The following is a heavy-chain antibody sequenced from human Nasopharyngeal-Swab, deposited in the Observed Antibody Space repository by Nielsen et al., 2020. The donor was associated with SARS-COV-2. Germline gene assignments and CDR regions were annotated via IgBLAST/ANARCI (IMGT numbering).Heavy chain of an antibody. J-gene: IGHJ4*02. V-gene: IGHV4-59*02. Sequence: GSLRLSCTVSGGSVTSFYWNWIRQPPGKALEYIGYIYYSGRPSYNPSLKSRVTISLDTSKNQFSLKLTSVTAADTALYYCARALTYGTASDYWGQGTLVTVSS. D-gene: IGHD3-10*01. CDR1: GGSVTSFY. CDR2: IYYSGRP. CDR3: ARALTYGTASDY.